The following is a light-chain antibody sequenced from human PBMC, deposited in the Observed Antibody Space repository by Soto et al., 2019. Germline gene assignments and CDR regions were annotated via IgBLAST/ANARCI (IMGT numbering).Light chain of an antibody. Sequence: QSALTQPASVSGSPGQSITISCTGTSNDVGGYNYVSWYQQHPGIAPKLLIYGVTNRPSGVSPRFSGSKSGNTASLTISGLQAEDEADYHCSSYTSASTLLYLFGTGTKVTVL. J-gene: IGLJ1*01. CDR3: SSYTSASTLLYL. V-gene: IGLV2-14*01. CDR2: GVT. CDR1: SNDVGGYNY.